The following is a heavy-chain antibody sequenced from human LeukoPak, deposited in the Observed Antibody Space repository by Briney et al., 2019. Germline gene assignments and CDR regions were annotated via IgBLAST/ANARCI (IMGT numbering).Heavy chain of an antibody. CDR2: IFDSGST. D-gene: IGHD3-10*01. V-gene: IGHV4-38-2*01. J-gene: IGHJ6*04. Sequence: SETLSLTCAVSGYSISSGYYWGWIRQPPGEGLGWIGSIFDSGSTYYNPSLKNRVNMSVDTSKNQISLKLSSVTAADTAVYYCARASGSYGSGSYYYYGMDVWGKGTTVTVSS. CDR3: ARASGSYGSGSYYYYGMDV. CDR1: GYSISSGYY.